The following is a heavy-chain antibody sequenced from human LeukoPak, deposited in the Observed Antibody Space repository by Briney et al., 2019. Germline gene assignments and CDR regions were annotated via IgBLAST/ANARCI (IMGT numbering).Heavy chain of an antibody. CDR3: ARGLRGIDCSSTSCFNYYYYYGMDV. CDR1: GYTFTSYD. V-gene: IGHV1-8*01. J-gene: IGHJ6*02. D-gene: IGHD2-2*01. Sequence: ASVKVSCKASGYTFTSYDINWVRQAPGQGLEWMGWMNPNSGNTGYAQKFQGRVTMTRNTSISTAYMELSSLRSEDTAVYYCARGLRGIDCSSTSCFNYYYYYGMDVWGQGTTVTVSS. CDR2: MNPNSGNT.